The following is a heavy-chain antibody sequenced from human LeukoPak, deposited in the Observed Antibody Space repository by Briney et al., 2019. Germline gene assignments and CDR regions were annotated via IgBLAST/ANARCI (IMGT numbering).Heavy chain of an antibody. CDR1: GFTVSSNY. CDR2: ISSSGSTI. Sequence: GGSLRLSCAASGFTVSSNYMSWVRQAPGKGLEWVSYISSSGSTIHYADSVKGRFTISRDNAKNSLYLQMNSLRAEDTAVYYCARVPERWLQPRTPFRHVDYWGRGTLVTVSS. V-gene: IGHV3-11*04. J-gene: IGHJ4*02. CDR3: ARVPERWLQPRTPFRHVDY. D-gene: IGHD5-24*01.